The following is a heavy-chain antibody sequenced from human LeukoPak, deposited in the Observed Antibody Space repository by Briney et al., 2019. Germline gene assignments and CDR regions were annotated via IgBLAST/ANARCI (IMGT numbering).Heavy chain of an antibody. CDR1: GFTFSSYG. Sequence: GRSLRLSCAASGFTFSSYGMHWVRQAPGKGLEWVAVISFDGSNKYYADSVKGRFTISRDNSKNTLYLQMNSLRAEDTAVYYCAKDRAYYASGSYSEYWGQGSLVTVSS. CDR2: ISFDGSNK. V-gene: IGHV3-30*18. D-gene: IGHD3-10*01. CDR3: AKDRAYYASGSYSEY. J-gene: IGHJ4*02.